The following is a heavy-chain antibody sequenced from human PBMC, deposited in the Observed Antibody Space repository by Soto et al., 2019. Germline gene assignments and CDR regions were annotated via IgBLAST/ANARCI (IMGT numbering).Heavy chain of an antibody. CDR1: GFTFSSYA. J-gene: IGHJ5*02. CDR2: ISGSGGST. V-gene: IGHV3-23*01. CDR3: AKVRVDYGDYEGELVEWFDP. Sequence: GGSLRLSCAASGFTFSSYAMSWVRQAPGKGLEWVSAISGSGGSTYYADSVKGRFTISRDNSKNTLYLQMNSLRAEDTAVYYCAKVRVDYGDYEGELVEWFDPWGQGTLVTVSS. D-gene: IGHD4-17*01.